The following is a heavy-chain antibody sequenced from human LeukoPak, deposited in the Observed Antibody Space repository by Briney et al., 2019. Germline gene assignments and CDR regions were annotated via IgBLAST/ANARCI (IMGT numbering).Heavy chain of an antibody. CDR2: IIPSDGFT. V-gene: IGHV1-46*01. CDR1: GYTFSSYY. D-gene: IGHD3-10*01. CDR3: ARGPSITMVRGGQWYYYMDV. J-gene: IGHJ6*03. Sequence: ASVTVSCKASGYTFSSYYVHWVRQAPGQGLEWMGMIIPSDGFTSYAQKFQGRVTMTRDTSTNTVYMELSSLRSEDTAVYYCARGPSITMVRGGQWYYYMDVWGKGTTVTISS.